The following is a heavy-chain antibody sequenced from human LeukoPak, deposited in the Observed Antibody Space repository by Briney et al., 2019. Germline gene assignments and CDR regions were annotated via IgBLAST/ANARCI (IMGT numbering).Heavy chain of an antibody. J-gene: IGHJ6*03. CDR3: ARDAVGAQGSYYYYMDV. D-gene: IGHD1-26*01. V-gene: IGHV3-48*01. Sequence: GGSLRLSCAASGFTFSSYSMNWVRQAPGKGLEWVSYISSGSSTIYYADSVKGRFTISRDNAKNSLYLQMNSLRAEDTAVYYCARDAVGAQGSYYYYMDVWGKGTTVTVSS. CDR2: ISSGSSTI. CDR1: GFTFSSYS.